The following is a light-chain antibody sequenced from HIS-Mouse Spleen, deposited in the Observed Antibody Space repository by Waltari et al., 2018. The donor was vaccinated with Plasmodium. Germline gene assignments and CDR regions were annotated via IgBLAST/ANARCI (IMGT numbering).Light chain of an antibody. CDR1: QGISNA. Sequence: AIQMTQSPSSLSASVGDRVTITCRASQGISNALGWYQQKPGKAPKLPIYAASSLQRVIPSRFSGSGSGTDFTLTISSLQPEDFATYYCLQDYNYPYTIGQGTKLEIK. CDR3: LQDYNYPYT. J-gene: IGKJ2*01. V-gene: IGKV1-6*01. CDR2: AAS.